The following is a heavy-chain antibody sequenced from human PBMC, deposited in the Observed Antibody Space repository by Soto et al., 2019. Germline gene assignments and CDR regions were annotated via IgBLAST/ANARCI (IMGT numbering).Heavy chain of an antibody. CDR2: ISYDGSNK. Sequence: GGSLRLSCAASGFTFSSYGMHWVRQAPGKGLEWVAVISYDGSNKYYADSVKGRFTISRDNSKNTLYLQMNSLRAEDTAVYYCAKVRMGYYYYYGMDVWGQGTTVTVSS. D-gene: IGHD2-15*01. J-gene: IGHJ6*02. CDR1: GFTFSSYG. CDR3: AKVRMGYYYYYGMDV. V-gene: IGHV3-30*18.